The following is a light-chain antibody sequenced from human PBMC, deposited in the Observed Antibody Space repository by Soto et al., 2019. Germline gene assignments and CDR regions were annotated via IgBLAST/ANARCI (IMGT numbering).Light chain of an antibody. CDR2: GAP. J-gene: IGKJ3*01. CDR1: QSVTKRF. Sequence: EMVVTQAPCTLSLSPGETATLSCRASQSVTKRFLTWYQQKPGQGPRLILYGAPSRATGIPARFSGGGSVTDFTITINGLEAEDVALCCCQPYCDSSYAFGHAT. CDR3: QPYCDSSYA. V-gene: IGKV3-20*01.